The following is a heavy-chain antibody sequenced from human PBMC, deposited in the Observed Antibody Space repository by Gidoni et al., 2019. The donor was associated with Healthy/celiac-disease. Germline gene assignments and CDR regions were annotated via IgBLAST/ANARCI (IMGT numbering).Heavy chain of an antibody. D-gene: IGHD2-2*02. CDR2: IYDSGST. V-gene: IGHV4-38-2*02. Sequence: QVQLQESGPALVKPSETLSLTCPVPGYSFSSGYDWGWIRQPPGKGLEWIGSIYDSGSTYYNPSLKSRVTITVETSKNQFSLKLSSVTAADTAVYYCARDSDCSSTSCYTPAGWFDPWSKGTLVTVSS. CDR1: GYSFSSGYD. CDR3: ARDSDCSSTSCYTPAGWFDP. J-gene: IGHJ5*02.